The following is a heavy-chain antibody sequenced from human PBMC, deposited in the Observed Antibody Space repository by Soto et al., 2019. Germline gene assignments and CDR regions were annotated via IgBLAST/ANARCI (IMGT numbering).Heavy chain of an antibody. Sequence: PGESLKISCKGSGYTFTDYWIGWVRQLPGKGLEGMGIIYPGDSDTRYSPSFQGHVTIPVTKSITTVFLQWSSLGASDTALYYCARQIYDSDTGPNFQYYFDSWGQGTPVTVSS. CDR3: ARQIYDSDTGPNFQYYFDS. J-gene: IGHJ4*02. CDR1: GYTFTDYW. CDR2: IYPGDSDT. V-gene: IGHV5-51*01. D-gene: IGHD3-22*01.